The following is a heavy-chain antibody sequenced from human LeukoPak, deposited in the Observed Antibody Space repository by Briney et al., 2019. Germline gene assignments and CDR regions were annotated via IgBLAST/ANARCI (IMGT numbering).Heavy chain of an antibody. D-gene: IGHD3-10*01. V-gene: IGHV4-31*03. J-gene: IGHJ5*02. CDR3: ARVGDGSGSPRFDP. CDR1: GGSISSGGYY. Sequence: SQTLSLTCTVSGGSISSGGYYWSWIRQHPGKGLEWIGYIYYSGSTYYNPSLKSRVTISVDTSKNQFSLKLNSVTAADTAVYYCARVGDGSGSPRFDPWGQGTLVTVSS. CDR2: IYYSGST.